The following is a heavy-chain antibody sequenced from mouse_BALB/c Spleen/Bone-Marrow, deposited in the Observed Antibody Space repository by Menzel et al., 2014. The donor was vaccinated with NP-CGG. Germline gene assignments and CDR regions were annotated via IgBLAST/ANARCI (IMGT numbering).Heavy chain of an antibody. CDR2: ILPGSDST. D-gene: IGHD3-2*01. Sequence: QVQLQQSGAELMKPGASVKISCKATGYTFSSYWKDWVKQRPGHGLEWIGEILPGSDSTNYNENFKGKATFTADTSSNTAYMQLNSLTSEDSAVYFCARDSSDYLAWFAYWGQGTLVTVSA. J-gene: IGHJ3*01. CDR1: GYTFSSYW. CDR3: ARDSSDYLAWFAY. V-gene: IGHV1-9*01.